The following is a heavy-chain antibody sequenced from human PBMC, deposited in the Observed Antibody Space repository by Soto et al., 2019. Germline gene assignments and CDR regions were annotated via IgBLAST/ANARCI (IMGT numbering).Heavy chain of an antibody. V-gene: IGHV1-69*04. CDR3: ARDLAGNWFDP. CDR2: IIPILGIA. Sequence: SVKVSCKASGGTFSSYTISWVRQAPGQGLEWMGRIIPILGIANYAQKFQGRVTITADKSTSTAYMELSSLRSEDTAVYYCARDLAGNWFDPWGQGTLVTVSS. J-gene: IGHJ5*02. D-gene: IGHD6-25*01. CDR1: GGTFSSYT.